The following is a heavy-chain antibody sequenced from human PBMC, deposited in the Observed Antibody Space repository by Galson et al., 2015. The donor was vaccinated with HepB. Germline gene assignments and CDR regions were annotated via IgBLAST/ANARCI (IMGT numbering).Heavy chain of an antibody. D-gene: IGHD2-15*01. J-gene: IGHJ4*02. CDR1: GFTFSDYG. Sequence: SLRLSCAASGFTFSDYGMRWVRQAPGKGLEWLALIWKDGSNTHFSDSVKGRFTIPRDNSKKTLYLQMNSLRAEDTAVYYCAREDKNIFVAALDSWGQGTMVTISS. CDR3: AREDKNIFVAALDS. CDR2: IWKDGSNT. V-gene: IGHV3-33*08.